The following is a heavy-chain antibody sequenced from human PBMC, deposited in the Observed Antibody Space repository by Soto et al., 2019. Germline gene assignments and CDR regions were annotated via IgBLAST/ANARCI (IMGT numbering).Heavy chain of an antibody. Sequence: GGSLRLSCAASGFTFSSYSMNWVRQAPGKGLEWVSSISSSSSYIYYADSVKGRFTISRDNAKNSLYLQMNSLRAEDTAVYYCASLFGATHYYYHCMDVWGQGTTVTLSS. D-gene: IGHD3-16*01. CDR3: ASLFGATHYYYHCMDV. J-gene: IGHJ6*02. CDR1: GFTFSSYS. V-gene: IGHV3-21*01. CDR2: ISSSSSYI.